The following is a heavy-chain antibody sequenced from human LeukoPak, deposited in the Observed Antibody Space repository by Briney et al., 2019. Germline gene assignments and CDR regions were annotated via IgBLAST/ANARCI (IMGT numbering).Heavy chain of an antibody. V-gene: IGHV3-7*03. CDR3: AKSSGFVVVVAANDY. J-gene: IGHJ4*02. CDR1: GFTFSSYW. Sequence: GGSLRLSCAASGFTFSSYWMSWVRQAPGKGLEWVANIKQDGSEKYYVDSVKGRFTISRDNAKNSLYLQMNSLRAEATAVYYCAKSSGFVVVVAANDYWGQGTLVTVSS. CDR2: IKQDGSEK. D-gene: IGHD2-15*01.